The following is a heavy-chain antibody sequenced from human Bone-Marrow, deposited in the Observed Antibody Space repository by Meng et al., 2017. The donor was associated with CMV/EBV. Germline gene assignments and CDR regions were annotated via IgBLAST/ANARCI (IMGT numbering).Heavy chain of an antibody. J-gene: IGHJ3*02. CDR1: GYSFTTYW. Sequence: KVSCKGSGYSFTTYWIGWVRQMPGKGLEWMGIIYPGDSDTTYSPSFQGHVTISADKSISTAYLQWNSLKASDTAIYYCARHVKTGGAFDIWGQGTKVTVSS. CDR2: IYPGDSDT. V-gene: IGHV5-51*01. CDR3: ARHVKTGGAFDI.